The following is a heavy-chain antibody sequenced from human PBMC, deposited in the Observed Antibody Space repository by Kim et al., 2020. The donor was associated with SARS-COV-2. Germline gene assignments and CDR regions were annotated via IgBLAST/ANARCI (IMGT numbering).Heavy chain of an antibody. D-gene: IGHD4-17*01. V-gene: IGHV3-11*04. J-gene: IGHJ4*02. Sequence: ADAVKGRFTTARDNAKNSLYLQMNSLRAEDTAVYYCARDSRVTVTSPSDYWGQGTLVTVSS. CDR3: ARDSRVTVTSPSDY.